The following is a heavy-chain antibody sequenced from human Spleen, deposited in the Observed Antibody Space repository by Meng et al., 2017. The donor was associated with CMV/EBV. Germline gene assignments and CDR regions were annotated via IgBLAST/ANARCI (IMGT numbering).Heavy chain of an antibody. Sequence: GESLKISCAASGFTFSSYSMNWVRQAPGKGLEWVSSISSSSSYIYYADSVKGRFTISRDNAKNSLYLQMNSLRAEDTAVYYCARGSSTSWFSFDYWGQGTLVTVSS. CDR2: ISSSSSYI. CDR1: GFTFSSYS. J-gene: IGHJ4*02. D-gene: IGHD2-2*01. CDR3: ARGSSTSWFSFDY. V-gene: IGHV3-21*01.